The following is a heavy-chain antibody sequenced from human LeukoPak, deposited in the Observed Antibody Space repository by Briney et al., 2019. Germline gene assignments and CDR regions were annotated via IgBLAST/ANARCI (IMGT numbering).Heavy chain of an antibody. Sequence: GSLRLSCAASGFTFSNAWMSWVRQPPGKGLEWIGEINHSGSTNYNPSLERRVTISVDTSKNQFSLKLSSVTAADTAVYYCARFAPSYYDSSGYYTDDAFDIWGQGTMVTVSS. CDR3: ARFAPSYYDSSGYYTDDAFDI. CDR2: INHSGST. D-gene: IGHD3-22*01. V-gene: IGHV4-34*01. CDR1: GFTFSNAW. J-gene: IGHJ3*02.